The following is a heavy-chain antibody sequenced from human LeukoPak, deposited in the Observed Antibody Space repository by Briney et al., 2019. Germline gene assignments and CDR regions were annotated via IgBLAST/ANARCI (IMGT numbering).Heavy chain of an antibody. CDR2: ISSSSSYI. J-gene: IGHJ4*02. CDR1: GFTFSSYS. CDR3: ARDRGDYDFWSGKEFDY. V-gene: IGHV3-21*01. D-gene: IGHD3-3*01. Sequence: GGSLRLSCAASGFTFSSYSMNWVRQAPGKGLEWVSSISSSSSYIYYADSVKGRFTISRDNAKNSLYLQMNSLRAEDTAVYYCARDRGDYDFWSGKEFDYWGQGTLVTVSS.